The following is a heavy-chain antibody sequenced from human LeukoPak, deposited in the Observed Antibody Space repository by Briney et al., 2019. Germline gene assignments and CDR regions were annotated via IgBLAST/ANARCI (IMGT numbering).Heavy chain of an antibody. J-gene: IGHJ5*02. V-gene: IGHV4-31*03. D-gene: IGHD6-13*01. CDR2: IYYSGST. CDR3: ARGVSSWISYNWFDP. Sequence: PSETLSLTCTVSGGSISSGGYYWSWIRQHPGKGLGWIGYIYYSGSTYYNPSLKSRVTISVDTSKNQFSLKLSSVTAADTAVYYCARGVSSWISYNWFDPWGQGTLVTVSS. CDR1: GGSISSGGYY.